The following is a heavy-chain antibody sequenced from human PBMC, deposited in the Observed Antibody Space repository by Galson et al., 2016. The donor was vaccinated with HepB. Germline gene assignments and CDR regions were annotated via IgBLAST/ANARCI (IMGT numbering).Heavy chain of an antibody. D-gene: IGHD4-17*01. J-gene: IGHJ6*02. Sequence: SCKASGGTFSSYAISWVRQAPGQGLEWMGGIIPFFGTANYAQNFQGRVTITADESTSTAYMELSSLRSEDTAVYSCAKTTGYYYYYGLDVWGQGTTVTVSS. CDR2: IIPFFGTA. CDR1: GGTFSSYA. V-gene: IGHV1-69*01. CDR3: AKTTGYYYYYGLDV.